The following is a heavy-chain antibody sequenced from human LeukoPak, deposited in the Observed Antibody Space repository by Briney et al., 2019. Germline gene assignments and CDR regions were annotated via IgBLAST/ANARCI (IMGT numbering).Heavy chain of an antibody. V-gene: IGHV3-15*01. CDR1: VFTFSNPW. J-gene: IGHJ5*02. CDR2: IKSKTDGGTA. Sequence: TGGSLRLSCAASVFTFSNPWMNCVRQAPGKGLECGGRIKSKTDGGTADDPTPVKGRFTISRDDSKNTLYLQMSSLNTEDTAMYYCTAEGIGGYSGYLPSWGQGALVTVSS. CDR3: TAEGIGGYSGYLPS. D-gene: IGHD2-21*02.